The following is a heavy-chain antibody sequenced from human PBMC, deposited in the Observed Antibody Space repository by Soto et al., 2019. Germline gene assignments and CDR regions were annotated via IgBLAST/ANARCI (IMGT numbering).Heavy chain of an antibody. CDR1: GGTFSSYA. CDR3: ARVKSGSSSRPFDI. CDR2: IIPIFGTA. V-gene: IGHV1-69*12. Sequence: QVQLVQSGAEVKKPGSSVKVSCKASGGTFSSYAISWVRQAPGQGLEWMGGIIPIFGTANYAQKFQGRVTTTGDESTSTDNMELSSLRSEDTAVYYCARVKSGSSSRPFDIWGQGTMVTVSS. J-gene: IGHJ3*02. D-gene: IGHD1-26*01.